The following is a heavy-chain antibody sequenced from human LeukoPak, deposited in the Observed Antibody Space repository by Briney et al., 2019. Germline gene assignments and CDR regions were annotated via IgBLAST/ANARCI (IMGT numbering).Heavy chain of an antibody. J-gene: IGHJ4*02. CDR2: ISWNSGSI. D-gene: IGHD1-26*01. Sequence: GGSLRLSCAASGFTFDDYAMHWVRQAPGKGLEWVSGISWNSGSIGYADSVKGRFTISRDNAKNSLYLQMNSLRAEDTALYYCTKVHFPGGSYDFYFDYWGQGTLVTVSS. CDR3: TKVHFPGGSYDFYFDY. CDR1: GFTFDDYA. V-gene: IGHV3-9*01.